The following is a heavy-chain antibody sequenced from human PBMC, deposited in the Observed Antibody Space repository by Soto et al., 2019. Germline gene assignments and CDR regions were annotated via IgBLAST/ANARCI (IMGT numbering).Heavy chain of an antibody. D-gene: IGHD3-3*01. CDR2: ISSSSSYI. J-gene: IGHJ3*02. CDR3: AGGIFGVVIISALDI. CDR1: GFTFSSYS. V-gene: IGHV3-21*01. Sequence: GGSLSLSCAASGFTFSSYSMDWVRQAPGKGLEWVSSISSSSSYIYYADSVKGRFTISRDNAKNSLYLQMNSLRAEDTAVYYCAGGIFGVVIISALDIWGQGTMVTVSS.